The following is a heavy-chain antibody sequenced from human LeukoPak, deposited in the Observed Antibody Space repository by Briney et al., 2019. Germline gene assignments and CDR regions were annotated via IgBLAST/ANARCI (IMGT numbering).Heavy chain of an antibody. CDR3: ARGIVVVPAARTDPFDY. CDR2: IYYSGST. J-gene: IGHJ4*02. D-gene: IGHD2-2*01. CDR1: GGSISSSRYY. V-gene: IGHV4-39*01. Sequence: SETLSLTCTVSGGSISSSRYYSGWIRQPPGKGLEWIGSIYYSGSTYYNPSLKSRVTISVDTSKNQFSLKLSSVTAADTAVYYCARGIVVVPAARTDPFDYWGQGTLVTVSS.